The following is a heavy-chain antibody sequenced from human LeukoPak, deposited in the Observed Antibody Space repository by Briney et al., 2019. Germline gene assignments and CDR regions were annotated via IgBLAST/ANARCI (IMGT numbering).Heavy chain of an antibody. V-gene: IGHV3-49*04. CDR3: TRRYNYDSSGYYYVRDAFDI. Sequence: GGSLRLSCTASGFTFGDYVMSWVRQAPGKGLEWVGFIRSKAYGGTTKNAASVKGRFTISRNDSRSIAYLQMNSLKTEDTAVYYCTRRYNYDSSGYYYVRDAFDIWGQGTMVTVSS. D-gene: IGHD3-22*01. CDR1: GFTFGDYV. J-gene: IGHJ3*02. CDR2: IRSKAYGGTT.